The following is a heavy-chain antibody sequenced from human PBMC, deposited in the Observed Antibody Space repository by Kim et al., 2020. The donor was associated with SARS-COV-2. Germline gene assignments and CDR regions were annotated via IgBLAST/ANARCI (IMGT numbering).Heavy chain of an antibody. D-gene: IGHD5-12*01. J-gene: IGHJ3*02. CDR3: ARHVVRDGYRSNAFDI. Sequence: LKGRVTKSVDTSKNQFSLKLSSVTAADTAVYYCARHVVRDGYRSNAFDIWGQGTMVTVSS. V-gene: IGHV4-39*01.